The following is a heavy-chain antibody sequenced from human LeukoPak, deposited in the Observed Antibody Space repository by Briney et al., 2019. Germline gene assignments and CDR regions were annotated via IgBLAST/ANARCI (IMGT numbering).Heavy chain of an antibody. D-gene: IGHD3-22*01. V-gene: IGHV1-18*01. CDR2: ISTFNGHT. J-gene: IGHJ3*02. Sequence: ASVKVSCKTSGYMFRNYGITWVRQAPGQGLGWMGWISTFNGHTKYTQSLRDRVTMTTDTSTSTIYMELRSLRSDDTAVYYCAKGRVIYYDTTGYRPDDSFDIWGQGTMVTVSS. CDR3: AKGRVIYYDTTGYRPDDSFDI. CDR1: GYMFRNYG.